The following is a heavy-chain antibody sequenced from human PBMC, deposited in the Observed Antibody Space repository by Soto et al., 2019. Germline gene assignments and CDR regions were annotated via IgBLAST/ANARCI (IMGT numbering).Heavy chain of an antibody. Sequence: SETLSLTCTVSGGSISSSSYYWGWIRQPPGKGLEWIGSIYYSGSTYYNPSLKSRVTISVDTSKNQFSLKLSSVTAADTAVYYCARHRGLYYDINNWFDPWGQGTLVTVSS. J-gene: IGHJ5*02. D-gene: IGHD3-9*01. CDR2: IYYSGST. CDR3: ARHRGLYYDINNWFDP. CDR1: GGSISSSSYY. V-gene: IGHV4-39*01.